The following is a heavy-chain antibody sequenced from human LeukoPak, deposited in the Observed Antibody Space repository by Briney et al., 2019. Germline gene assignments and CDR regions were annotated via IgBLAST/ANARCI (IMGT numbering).Heavy chain of an antibody. D-gene: IGHD5-18*01. CDR3: ARGDLRGYSYGYYYGMDV. CDR1: GGTFSSYA. V-gene: IGHV1-69*13. CDR2: IIPIFGTA. Sequence: TVKVSCKASGGTFSSYAISWVRQAPGQGLEWMGGIIPIFGTANYAQKFQGRVTITADESTSTAYMELSSLRSEDTAVYYCARGDLRGYSYGYYYGMDVWGQGTTVTVSS. J-gene: IGHJ6*02.